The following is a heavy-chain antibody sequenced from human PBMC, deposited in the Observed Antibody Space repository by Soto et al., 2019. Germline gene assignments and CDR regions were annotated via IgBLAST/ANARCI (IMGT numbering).Heavy chain of an antibody. Sequence: SETLSLTCSVSGGSISSNIYYWGWIRQPPGKGLEWIATVHYSGSTYYTPSLKSRVTISADTSNNQFSLKLSSVTAADTAVYYCARRRSYYYYDSSGYLGYDYGMDVWGQGTTVTVSS. CDR2: VHYSGST. D-gene: IGHD3-22*01. J-gene: IGHJ6*02. CDR1: GGSISSNIYY. CDR3: ARRRSYYYYDSSGYLGYDYGMDV. V-gene: IGHV4-39*01.